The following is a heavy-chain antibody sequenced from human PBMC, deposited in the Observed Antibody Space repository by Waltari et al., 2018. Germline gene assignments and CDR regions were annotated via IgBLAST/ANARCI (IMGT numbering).Heavy chain of an antibody. CDR2: IYYSGST. V-gene: IGHV4-59*01. Sequence: QVQLQESGPGLVKPSETLSLTCTVPGGSISSYYWSWIRKPPGKGLEWIGYIYYSGSTNYNPSLKSRVTISVDTSKNQFSLKLSSVTAADTAVYYCARWEGAAVAGTYYYYYGMDVWGQGTTVTVSS. CDR1: GGSISSYY. D-gene: IGHD6-19*01. J-gene: IGHJ6*02. CDR3: ARWEGAAVAGTYYYYYGMDV.